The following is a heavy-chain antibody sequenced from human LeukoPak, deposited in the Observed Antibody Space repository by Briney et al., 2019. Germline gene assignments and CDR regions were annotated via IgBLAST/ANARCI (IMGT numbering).Heavy chain of an antibody. D-gene: IGHD3-22*01. CDR3: ARDFVNSGYYFDY. Sequence: GGSLRLSCAASGFTFSSYGMHWVRQAPGKGLEWVAVISYDGSNKYYADSVKGRFTISRDNSKNTLYLQMNSLRAEDTAVYYCARDFVNSGYYFDYWGQGTLVTVSS. CDR1: GFTFSSYG. CDR2: ISYDGSNK. V-gene: IGHV3-30*03. J-gene: IGHJ4*02.